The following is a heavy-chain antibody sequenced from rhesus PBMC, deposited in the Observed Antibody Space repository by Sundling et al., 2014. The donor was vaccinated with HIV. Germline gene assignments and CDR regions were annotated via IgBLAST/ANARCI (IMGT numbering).Heavy chain of an antibody. CDR1: GGSISSSNW. D-gene: IGHD1-44*01. Sequence: QVKLQQWGEGLVKPSETLSLTCAVSGGSISSSNWWSWIRQPPGKGLEWIGSIYGNSATTDYNPSLKNRVTISKDTSKNQFSLKLSSVTAADTALYYCARTRQLQLGIDYWGQGVLVTVSS. CDR2: IYGNSATT. J-gene: IGHJ4*01. CDR3: ARTRQLQLGIDY. V-gene: IGHV4-73*01.